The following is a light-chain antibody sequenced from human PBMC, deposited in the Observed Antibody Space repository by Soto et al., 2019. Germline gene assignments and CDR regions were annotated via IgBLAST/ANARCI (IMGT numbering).Light chain of an antibody. CDR3: QQYNNWPRT. J-gene: IGKJ1*01. V-gene: IGKV3-15*01. CDR2: AAS. CDR1: QSVSSN. Sequence: ETVMTQSPATLSVSPGDRATLSCRASQSVSSNLAWYQQKPGQAPRLLIYAASTRATGIPARFRGSGSGTEFTLTISSLQSEDFAVYSCQQYNNWPRTFGQGTKVDI.